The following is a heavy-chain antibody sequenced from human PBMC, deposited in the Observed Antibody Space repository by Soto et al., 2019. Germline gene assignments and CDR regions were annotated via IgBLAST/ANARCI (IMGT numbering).Heavy chain of an antibody. Sequence: PSETLSLTCTVSGGSISSGGYYWSWIRQHPGKGLEWIGYIYYSGSTYYNPSLKSRVTISVDTSKNQFSLKLSSVTAADTAVYYCARGPVVVSTMYYFDYWGQGTLVTVSS. D-gene: IGHD3-22*01. J-gene: IGHJ4*02. CDR3: ARGPVVVSTMYYFDY. CDR1: GGSISSGGYY. V-gene: IGHV4-31*03. CDR2: IYYSGST.